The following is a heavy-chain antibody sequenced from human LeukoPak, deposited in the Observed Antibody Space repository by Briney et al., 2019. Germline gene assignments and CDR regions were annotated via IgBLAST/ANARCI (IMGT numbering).Heavy chain of an antibody. Sequence: SETLSLTCTVSGGSISSYYWSWIRQSPGRGLEWIGYIYYSGSTDYNPSLKSRVTISVDTSKNQFTLKLSSVTAADTAVYYCARVRVSSGHHPWYFDYWGQGTLVTVTS. CDR3: ARVRVSSGHHPWYFDY. V-gene: IGHV4-59*01. J-gene: IGHJ4*02. CDR2: IYYSGST. D-gene: IGHD3-22*01. CDR1: GGSISSYY.